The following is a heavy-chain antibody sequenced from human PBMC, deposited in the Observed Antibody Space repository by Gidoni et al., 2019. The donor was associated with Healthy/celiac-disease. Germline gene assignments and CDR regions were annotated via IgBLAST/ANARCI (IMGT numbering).Heavy chain of an antibody. CDR2: INHSGST. CDR3: ARVPLRRSGLTH. V-gene: IGHV4-34*01. J-gene: IGHJ4*02. D-gene: IGHD3-22*01. Sequence: QVQLHQLGARLLKPSETLSLTCAVYGGSFSGYYWSWIRQPPGKGLDGIGEINHSGSTNYNPSLKSRVTISVDTSKNQFSLKLSSVTAADTAVYYCARVPLRRSGLTHWGQGTLVTVSS. CDR1: GGSFSGYY.